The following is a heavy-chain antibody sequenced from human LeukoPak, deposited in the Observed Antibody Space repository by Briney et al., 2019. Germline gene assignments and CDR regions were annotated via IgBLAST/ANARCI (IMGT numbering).Heavy chain of an antibody. Sequence: GESLKISCKGSGYIFTSYWIAWVRQMPGKGLEGMGIIYPGDSDTRYSPSFQGQVTISADKSVSTAYLQWSSLKASDTAMYYCATHNGYSYGFNCYYMDVWGKGTTVTVS. CDR3: ATHNGYSYGFNCYYMDV. V-gene: IGHV5-51*01. CDR2: IYPGDSDT. CDR1: GYIFTSYW. J-gene: IGHJ6*03. D-gene: IGHD5-18*01.